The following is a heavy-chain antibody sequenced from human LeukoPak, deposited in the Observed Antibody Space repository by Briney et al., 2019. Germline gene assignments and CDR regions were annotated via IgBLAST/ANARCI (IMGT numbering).Heavy chain of an antibody. D-gene: IGHD4-17*01. CDR1: GYTFISYG. J-gene: IGHJ4*02. Sequence: GASVKVSCKASGYTFISYGINWVRQAPGQGLEWMGWISAYNGNTNYAQKLQGRVTMTTDTSTSTAYMELRSLRSDDTAVYYCARDRPNDYGRPLAFDYWGQGTLVTVSS. CDR2: ISAYNGNT. CDR3: ARDRPNDYGRPLAFDY. V-gene: IGHV1-18*01.